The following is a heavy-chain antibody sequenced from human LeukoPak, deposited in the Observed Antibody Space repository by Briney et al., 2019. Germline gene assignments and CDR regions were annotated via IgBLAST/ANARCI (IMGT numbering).Heavy chain of an antibody. D-gene: IGHD3-10*01. J-gene: IGHJ4*02. CDR2: ISAYNGNT. CDR3: AFGPPTEYYFDY. CDR1: GYTFTSYG. V-gene: IGHV1-18*01. Sequence: ASVKVSCKASGYTFTSYGISWVRQAPGQGLEWMGWISAYNGNTNYAQKLQGRVTMTTDTSTSTAYMELRSLRSGDTAVYYCAFGPPTEYYFDYWGQGSLVTVSS.